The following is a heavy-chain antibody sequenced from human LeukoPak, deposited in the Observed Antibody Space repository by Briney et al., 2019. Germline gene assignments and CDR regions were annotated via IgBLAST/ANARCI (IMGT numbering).Heavy chain of an antibody. D-gene: IGHD2-21*02. CDR2: IYTSGST. V-gene: IGHV4-61*02. J-gene: IGHJ5*02. Sequence: SEILSLTCTVSGGSIGRGNYYWSWIRQPAGKGLEWIGRIYTSGSTNYNPSLKSRVTISVDTSKNQFSLKLSSVTAADTAVYYCARESDSQPSWGQGTLVTVS. CDR3: ARESDSQPS. CDR1: GGSIGRGNYY.